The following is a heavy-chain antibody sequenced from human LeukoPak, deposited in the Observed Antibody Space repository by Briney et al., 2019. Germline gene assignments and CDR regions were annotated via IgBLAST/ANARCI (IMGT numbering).Heavy chain of an antibody. Sequence: SETLSLTCTVSGGSISNYYWSWVRQPPGKGLEWIGSIYDSGSTYYSPSLKSRVTISVDTSKNQFSLKLNSVTAADTAVYYCARHYGPWGQGTLVTVSS. V-gene: IGHV4-59*05. CDR3: ARHYGP. CDR2: IYDSGST. J-gene: IGHJ5*02. D-gene: IGHD3-16*01. CDR1: GGSISNYY.